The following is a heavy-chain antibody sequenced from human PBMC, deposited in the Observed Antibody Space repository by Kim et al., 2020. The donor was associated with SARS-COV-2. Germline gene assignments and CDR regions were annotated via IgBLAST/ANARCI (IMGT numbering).Heavy chain of an antibody. CDR3: ARGGRVGGSYLKVQGHAFDI. CDR1: GGSFSGYY. J-gene: IGHJ3*02. CDR2: INHSGST. V-gene: IGHV4-34*01. Sequence: SETLSLTCAVYGGSFSGYYWSWIRQPPGKGLEWIGEINHSGSTNYNPSLKSRVTISVDTSKNQFSLKLSSVTAADTAVYYCARGGRVGGSYLKVQGHAFDIWGQGTMVTVSS. D-gene: IGHD1-26*01.